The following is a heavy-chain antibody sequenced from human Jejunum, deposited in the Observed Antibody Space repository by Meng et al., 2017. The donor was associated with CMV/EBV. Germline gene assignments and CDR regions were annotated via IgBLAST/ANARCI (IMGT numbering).Heavy chain of an antibody. CDR2: ISGNAYTT. J-gene: IGHJ4*02. CDR1: GFTFDIYE. CDR3: GAGSGFDF. D-gene: IGHD1-26*01. V-gene: IGHV3-48*03. Sequence: SFVASGFTFDIYEMNWVRQAPGKGLEWISYISGNAYTTLYSDSVKGRFTISRDNAKTSVYLQMNSLRVEDTATYYCGAGSGFDFWGQGTLVTVSS.